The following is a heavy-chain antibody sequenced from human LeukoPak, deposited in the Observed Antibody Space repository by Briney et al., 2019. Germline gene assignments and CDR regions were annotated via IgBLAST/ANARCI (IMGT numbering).Heavy chain of an antibody. Sequence: SETLSLTCTVSGDSISSGSYYWSWIRHPAGKGLEWIGLVYTTGSTNYNPSLKSRVTISVDTSKNQFSLNLTSVTAADTALYYCARRFDFWGQGTLVTVSS. CDR3: ARRFDF. J-gene: IGHJ4*02. CDR1: GDSISSGSYY. CDR2: VYTTGST. V-gene: IGHV4-61*02.